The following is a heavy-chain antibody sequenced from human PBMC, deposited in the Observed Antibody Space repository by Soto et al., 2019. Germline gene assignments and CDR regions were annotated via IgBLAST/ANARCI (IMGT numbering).Heavy chain of an antibody. CDR2: ISGSGGST. CDR3: AKDPAELRFLEWLLPNYFDY. Sequence: EVQLLESGGGLVQPGGSLRLSCAASGFTFSSYAMSWVRQAPGKGLEWVSAISGSGGSTYYADSVKGRFTISRDNSKNTLDLQMNSLRAEDKAVYYCAKDPAELRFLEWLLPNYFDYWGQGTLVTVSS. CDR1: GFTFSSYA. D-gene: IGHD3-3*01. V-gene: IGHV3-23*01. J-gene: IGHJ4*02.